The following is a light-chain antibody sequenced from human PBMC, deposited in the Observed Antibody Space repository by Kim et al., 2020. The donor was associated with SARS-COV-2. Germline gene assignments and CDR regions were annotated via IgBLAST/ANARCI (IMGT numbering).Light chain of an antibody. CDR2: AAS. Sequence: GDRVTITCRASQDIRNDLGWFQQKPGKAPNRLIYAASTLQSGVPSRFSGSGSGTEFTLTISSLQPEDFAAYYCLQHNTYPRTFGQGTKVDIK. CDR3: LQHNTYPRT. J-gene: IGKJ1*01. V-gene: IGKV1-17*01. CDR1: QDIRND.